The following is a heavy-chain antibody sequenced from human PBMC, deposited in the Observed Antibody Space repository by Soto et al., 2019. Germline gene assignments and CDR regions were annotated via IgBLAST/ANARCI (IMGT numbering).Heavy chain of an antibody. Sequence: SETLSLTCTVSGGSINSDTDYWAWIRQPPGKALEWIGEIYHSGSTNYNPSLKSRVTISVDKSKNQFSLKLSSVTAADTAAYYCARARYCISTSCYHYYYYGMDVWGQGTTVTISS. CDR3: ARARYCISTSCYHYYYYGMDV. J-gene: IGHJ6*02. CDR1: GGSINSDTDY. D-gene: IGHD2-2*01. CDR2: IYHSGST. V-gene: IGHV4-39*07.